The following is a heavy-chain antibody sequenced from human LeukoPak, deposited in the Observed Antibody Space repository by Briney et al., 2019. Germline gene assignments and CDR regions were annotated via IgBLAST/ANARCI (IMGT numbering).Heavy chain of an antibody. CDR3: ARDQSGEWELLSGWWFDP. CDR1: GYTFTSYD. J-gene: IGHJ5*02. CDR2: MNPNSGNT. V-gene: IGHV1-8*01. D-gene: IGHD1-26*01. Sequence: ASVKVSCKASGYTFTSYDINWVRQATGQGLEWMGWMNPNSGNTVYAQKFQGRVTMTRNTSISTAYMELSSLRSEDTAVYYCARDQSGEWELLSGWWFDPWGQGTLVTVSS.